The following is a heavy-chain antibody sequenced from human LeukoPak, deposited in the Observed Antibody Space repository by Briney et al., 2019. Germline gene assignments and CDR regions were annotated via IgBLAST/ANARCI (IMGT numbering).Heavy chain of an antibody. CDR2: ISYDGSNK. CDR3: AREVGATGFDY. V-gene: IGHV3-30*03. CDR1: GFTFSSYG. D-gene: IGHD1-26*01. Sequence: GGSLRLSCAASGFTFSSYGMHWVRQAPGKGLEWVAVISYDGSNKYYADSVKGRFTISRDNSKNTLYLQMNSLRAEDTAVYYCAREVGATGFDYWGQGTLVTASS. J-gene: IGHJ4*02.